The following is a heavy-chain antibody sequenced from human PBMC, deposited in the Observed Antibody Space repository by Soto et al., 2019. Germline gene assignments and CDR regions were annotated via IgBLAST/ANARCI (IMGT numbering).Heavy chain of an antibody. Sequence: EVQLMESGGGLVQPGGSLRLSCAASGFTFSSYAMSWVRQAPGKGLEWVSVITGSGSTTYYADSVKGRFTISRDNSKNTLYLQMNRPRGGDPAVYYCARRGGALGYWGQGTLVTVSS. CDR3: ARRGGALGY. V-gene: IGHV3-23*01. CDR2: ITGSGSTT. J-gene: IGHJ4*02. D-gene: IGHD3-16*01. CDR1: GFTFSSYA.